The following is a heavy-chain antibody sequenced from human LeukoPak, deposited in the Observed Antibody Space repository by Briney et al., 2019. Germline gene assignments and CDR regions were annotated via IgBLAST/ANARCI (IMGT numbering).Heavy chain of an antibody. V-gene: IGHV4-61*02. CDR2: IYTSGST. CDR1: GGSISSGNYY. CDR3: ARVGNWDYYFDY. D-gene: IGHD1-7*01. Sequence: PSETLSLTCTVSGGSISSGNYYWNWIRQPAGKGLEWIGRIYTSGSTNYNPSLKGRVTISVDTSKNQFSLKLSSVTAADTAVYYCARVGNWDYYFDYWGQGTLVTVSS. J-gene: IGHJ4*02.